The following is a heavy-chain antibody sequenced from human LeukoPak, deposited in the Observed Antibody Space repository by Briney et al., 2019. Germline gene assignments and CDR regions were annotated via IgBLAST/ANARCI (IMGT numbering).Heavy chain of an antibody. Sequence: GGSVTVSCKASGYTFTSYDINWVRQATGQGLEWMGWMNHNSGNTGYAQKFQGRVTITRNTSISTPYMELSSLRSEDTAVYYCARGFYVSDRSYYRDNYYYYMDVWGKGTTVTVPS. V-gene: IGHV1-8*01. CDR2: MNHNSGNT. CDR1: GYTFTSYD. J-gene: IGHJ6*03. D-gene: IGHD1-26*01. CDR3: ARGFYVSDRSYYRDNYYYYMDV.